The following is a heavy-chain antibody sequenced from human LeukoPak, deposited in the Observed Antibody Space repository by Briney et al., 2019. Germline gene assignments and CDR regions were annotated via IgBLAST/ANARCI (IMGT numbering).Heavy chain of an antibody. CDR2: IGTAGDP. CDR3: ARGTFYYGMDV. J-gene: IGHJ6*04. D-gene: IGHD2/OR15-2a*01. Sequence: GGSLRLSCAASGFTFSSYDMHWVRQATGKGLEWVSAIGTAGDPYYPGSVKDRFTISRENAKNSLCLQMNSLRAGDTAVYYCARGTFYYGMDVWGKGTTVTVSS. CDR1: GFTFSSYD. V-gene: IGHV3-13*05.